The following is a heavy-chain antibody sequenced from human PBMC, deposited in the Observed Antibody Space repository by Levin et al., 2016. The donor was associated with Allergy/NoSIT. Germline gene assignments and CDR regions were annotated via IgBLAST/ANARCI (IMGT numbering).Heavy chain of an antibody. D-gene: IGHD3-22*01. J-gene: IGHJ4*02. CDR2: INPSGGST. V-gene: IGHV1-46*01. Sequence: WVRQAPGQGLEWMGIINPSGGSTSYAQKFQGRVTMTRDTSTSTVYMELSSLRSEDTAVYYCARDLSPDYYDSSGYFDYWGQGALVTVSS. CDR3: ARDLSPDYYDSSGYFDY.